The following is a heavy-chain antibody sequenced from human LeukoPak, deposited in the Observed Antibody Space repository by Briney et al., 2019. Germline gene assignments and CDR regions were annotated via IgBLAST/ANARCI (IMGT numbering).Heavy chain of an antibody. J-gene: IGHJ1*01. CDR1: GYTFTGYY. Sequence: ASVKVSCKASGYTFTGYYMHWVRQAPGQGLEWMGWINPNSGGTNYAQKFQGRVTMTRDTSISTAYMELSRLGSDDTAVYYCARTYYYDSSGYYMYFQHWGQGTLVTVSS. CDR2: INPNSGGT. V-gene: IGHV1-2*02. D-gene: IGHD3-22*01. CDR3: ARTYYYDSSGYYMYFQH.